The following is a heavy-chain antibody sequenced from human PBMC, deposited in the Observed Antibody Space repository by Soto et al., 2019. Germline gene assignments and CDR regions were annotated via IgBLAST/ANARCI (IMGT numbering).Heavy chain of an antibody. CDR2: IYTSGST. CDR3: ARASTVVTLRTFDI. D-gene: IGHD2-21*02. Sequence: PSETLSLTCTVSGGSISSYFCSWIRQPAGKGLEWIGRIYTSGSTNYNPSLKSRVTTSVDTSKNQFSLQLSSVTAADAAVYYCARASTVVTLRTFDIWGQGTMVTVSS. CDR1: GGSISSYF. V-gene: IGHV4-4*07. J-gene: IGHJ3*02.